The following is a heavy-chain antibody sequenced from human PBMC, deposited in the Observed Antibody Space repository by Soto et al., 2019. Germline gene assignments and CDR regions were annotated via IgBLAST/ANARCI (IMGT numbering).Heavy chain of an antibody. Sequence: PSETLSLTCTVSGGSISTYWWSWIRQPPTKGLEWIGYIYYSGSTNYNPSLKSRVTISVDTSKNQFSLKLTSVTAADTAVYYCARSRGSTLSFDYWGQGTLVTVSS. CDR3: ARSRGSTLSFDY. CDR1: GGSISTYW. CDR2: IYYSGST. V-gene: IGHV4-59*01. J-gene: IGHJ4*02. D-gene: IGHD2-15*01.